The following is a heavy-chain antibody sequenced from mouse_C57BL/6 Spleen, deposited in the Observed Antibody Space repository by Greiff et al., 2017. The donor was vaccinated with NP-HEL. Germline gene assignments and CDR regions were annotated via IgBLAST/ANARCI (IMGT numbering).Heavy chain of an antibody. Sequence: VQLQQSGAELAKPGASVKLSCKASGYTFTSYWMHWVKQRPGQGLEWIGYINPSSGYTKYNQKFKDKATLTADKSSRTAYMQLSSLTYEDSAVYYCARYYDYGYWYFDVWGTGTTVTVSS. CDR1: GYTFTSYW. V-gene: IGHV1-7*01. CDR3: ARYYDYGYWYFDV. CDR2: INPSSGYT. D-gene: IGHD2-4*01. J-gene: IGHJ1*03.